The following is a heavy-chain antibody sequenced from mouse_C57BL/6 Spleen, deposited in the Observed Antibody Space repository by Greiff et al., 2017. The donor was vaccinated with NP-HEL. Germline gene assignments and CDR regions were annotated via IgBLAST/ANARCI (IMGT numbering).Heavy chain of an antibody. CDR2: IYPRSGNT. Sequence: QVQLKESGAELARPGASVKLSCKASGYTFTSYGISWVKQRTGQGLEWIGEIYPRSGNTYYNEKFKGKATLTADKSSSTAYMELRSLTSEDSAVYFCARYYYGSSYPDYWGQGTTLTVSS. V-gene: IGHV1-81*01. CDR1: GYTFTSYG. CDR3: ARYYYGSSYPDY. J-gene: IGHJ2*01. D-gene: IGHD1-1*01.